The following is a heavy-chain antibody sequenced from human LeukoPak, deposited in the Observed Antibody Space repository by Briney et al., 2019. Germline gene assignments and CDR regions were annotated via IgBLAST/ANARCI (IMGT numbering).Heavy chain of an antibody. J-gene: IGHJ4*02. CDR3: AKVVVPAALGPGAFDY. D-gene: IGHD2-2*01. V-gene: IGHV3-23*01. CDR1: GFTFSSYA. Sequence: GGPLRLSCAASGFTFSSYAMSWVRQAPGKGLEWVSAISGSGGSTYYADSVKGRFTISRDNSKNTLYLQMNSLRAEDTAVYYCAKVVVPAALGPGAFDYWGQGTLVTVSS. CDR2: ISGSGGST.